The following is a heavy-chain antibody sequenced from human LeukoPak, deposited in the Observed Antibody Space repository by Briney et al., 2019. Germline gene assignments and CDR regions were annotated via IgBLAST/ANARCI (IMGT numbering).Heavy chain of an antibody. CDR3: AGDAKYYYGFRTYFFFEY. D-gene: IGHD3/OR15-3a*01. Sequence: SETLSLTCAVYGGSFNGYHWRWIRQPPGKGLEWIGEINHSGRTNYHPFLKSLVTISVDTSKKHFSLKLSSVTAADTAIYYCAGDAKYYYGFRTYFFFEYWGQGTLVTVSS. CDR2: INHSGRT. CDR1: GGSFNGYH. J-gene: IGHJ4*02. V-gene: IGHV4-34*01.